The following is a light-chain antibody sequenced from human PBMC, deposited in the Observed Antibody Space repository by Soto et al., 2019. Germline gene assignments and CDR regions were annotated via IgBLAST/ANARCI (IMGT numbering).Light chain of an antibody. CDR3: GSYTTSSNYV. CDR2: DVS. Sequence: QSALTHPASVSGSPGQSITISCTGTISDVGSYNYVSWYQQYPGKAPKLMIYDVSTRPSGVSDRFSGSKSGNTASLTISGLRAEEEADYYCGSYTTSSNYVFGTGTKVTVL. J-gene: IGLJ1*01. CDR1: ISDVGSYNY. V-gene: IGLV2-14*03.